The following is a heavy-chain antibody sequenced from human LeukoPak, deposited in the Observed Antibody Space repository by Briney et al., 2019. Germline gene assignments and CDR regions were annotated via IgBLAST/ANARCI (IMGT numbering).Heavy chain of an antibody. CDR1: AYTFTTYG. V-gene: IGHV1-18*01. D-gene: IGHD3-9*01. J-gene: IGHJ4*02. CDR2: ISTYVAKI. CDR3: ARETYSNILTGTDY. Sequence: ASVTASCKASAYTFTTYGLSWVRHAPGHGLEWLGWISTYVAKIKYAQSLQGRHTLKIDTSTSTAYMELRSRTSDDTAVYYCARETYSNILTGTDYWGPGTLVTVSS.